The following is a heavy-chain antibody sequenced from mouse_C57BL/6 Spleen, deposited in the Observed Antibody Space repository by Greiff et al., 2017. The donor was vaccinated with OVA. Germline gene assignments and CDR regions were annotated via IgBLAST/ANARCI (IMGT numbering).Heavy chain of an antibody. Sequence: EVHLVESGPGLVKPSQSLSLTCSVTGYSITSGYYWNWIRQFPGNKLEWMGYISYDGSNNYNPSLKNRISITRDTSKNQFFLKLNSVTTEDTATYYCARAPLDGYFDYWGQGTTLTVSS. CDR2: ISYDGSN. CDR1: GYSITSGYY. V-gene: IGHV3-6*01. D-gene: IGHD2-3*01. CDR3: ARAPLDGYFDY. J-gene: IGHJ2*01.